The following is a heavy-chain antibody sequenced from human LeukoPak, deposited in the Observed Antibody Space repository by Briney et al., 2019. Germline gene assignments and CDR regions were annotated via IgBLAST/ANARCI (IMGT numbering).Heavy chain of an antibody. J-gene: IGHJ4*02. Sequence: ASVKVSCKASGYTFSGYYMHWVRQAPGQGLEWMGWINPNSGGTNYAQKFQGRVTMTRDTSISTAYMELSRLRSDDTAVYYCARDSGSGWYGIDYWGQGTLVTVSS. CDR2: INPNSGGT. D-gene: IGHD6-19*01. V-gene: IGHV1-2*02. CDR3: ARDSGSGWYGIDY. CDR1: GYTFSGYY.